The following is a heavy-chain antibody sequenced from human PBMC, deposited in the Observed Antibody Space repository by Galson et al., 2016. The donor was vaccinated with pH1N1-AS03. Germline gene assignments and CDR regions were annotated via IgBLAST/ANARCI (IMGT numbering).Heavy chain of an antibody. CDR2: IRRAGFGAAN. CDR1: GFTFSNYW. V-gene: IGHV3-49*04. CDR3: GLENGEFFFAY. D-gene: IGHD3-10*01. Sequence: SLRLACAASGFTFSNYWMTWVRQAPGKGLEWVGFIRRAGFGAANDYAASVKGRSTISRDDSKRTAYLQMNNLKTEDTGVYYCGLENGEFFFAYWGPGTLVTVSS. J-gene: IGHJ4*02.